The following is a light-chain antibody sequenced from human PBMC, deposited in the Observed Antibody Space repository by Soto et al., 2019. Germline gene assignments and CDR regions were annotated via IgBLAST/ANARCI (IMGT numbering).Light chain of an antibody. V-gene: IGKV3-20*01. J-gene: IGKJ1*01. CDR2: ATS. Sequence: EIVLTQSPGTLSLSPGERVTLSCRASQSINSRHLAWYQQKPGQAPGLLIFATSSRATGIPDRFSGSGSGTDFTLTISRLEPEDFAVYYCQQYDSSPWTFGQGTKWEI. CDR3: QQYDSSPWT. CDR1: QSINSRH.